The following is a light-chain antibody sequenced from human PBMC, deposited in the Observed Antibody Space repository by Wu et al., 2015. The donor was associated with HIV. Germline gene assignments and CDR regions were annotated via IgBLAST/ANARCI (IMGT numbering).Light chain of an antibody. V-gene: IGKV3-11*01. CDR1: QSVNSY. J-gene: IGKJ2*01. CDR3: QQYGSSPYT. CDR2: DAS. Sequence: EIVLTQSPATLSLSPGDRATFSCRASQSVNSYLAWYQQKPGQAPRLLIYDASNRAAGIPARFSGSGSGTDFTLTISRVEPEDSAVYFCQQYGSSPYTFGQGTKVEIK.